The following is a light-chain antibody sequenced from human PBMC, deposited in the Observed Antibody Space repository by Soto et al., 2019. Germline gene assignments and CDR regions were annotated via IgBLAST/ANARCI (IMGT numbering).Light chain of an antibody. CDR1: QNVLYSSNNKNY. V-gene: IGKV4-1*01. Sequence: DTVLTHCPHSLALSIGARAIISCKSRQNVLYSSNNKNYLAWYQQKPGQPPKLLIYWASTRESGVPDRFSGSGSGTDFTLSISSLQAEDVAVYYCQQYYSTPLTSGPG. J-gene: IGKJ3*01. CDR3: QQYYSTPLT. CDR2: WAS.